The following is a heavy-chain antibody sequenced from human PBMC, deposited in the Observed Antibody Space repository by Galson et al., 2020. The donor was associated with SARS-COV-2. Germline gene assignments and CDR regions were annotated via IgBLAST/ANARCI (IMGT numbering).Heavy chain of an antibody. CDR3: ASNYDSSGYLVY. D-gene: IGHD3-22*01. J-gene: IGHJ4*01. CDR1: GFTFSSYG. Sequence: GGSLRLSCAASGFTFSSYGMHWVRQAPGKGLEWVAVIWYDGSNKYYADSVKGRFTISRDNSKNTLYLQMNSLRAEDTAVYYCASNYDSSGYLVYWGHGTLVTVSS. CDR2: IWYDGSNK. V-gene: IGHV3-33*01.